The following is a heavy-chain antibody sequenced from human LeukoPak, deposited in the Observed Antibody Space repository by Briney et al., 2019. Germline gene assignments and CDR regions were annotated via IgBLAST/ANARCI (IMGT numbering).Heavy chain of an antibody. V-gene: IGHV4-34*01. CDR1: GGSFSGYY. D-gene: IGHD3-10*01. Sequence: PSETLSFTCAVYGGSFSGYYWSWIRQPPGKGLEWIGEINHSGSTNYNPSLKSRVTISVDTSKNQFSLKLSSVTAADTAVYYCARGRFYYGSGIRFDYWGQGTLVTVSS. CDR2: INHSGST. J-gene: IGHJ4*02. CDR3: ARGRFYYGSGIRFDY.